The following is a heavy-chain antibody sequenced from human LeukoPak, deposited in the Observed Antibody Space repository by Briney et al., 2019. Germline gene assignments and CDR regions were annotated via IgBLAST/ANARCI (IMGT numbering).Heavy chain of an antibody. CDR3: AREGVNIVATFPASTYYYYYMDV. V-gene: IGHV1-69*05. J-gene: IGHJ6*03. CDR1: GGTFSSYA. CDR2: IIPIFGTA. D-gene: IGHD5-12*01. Sequence: SVKVSCQASGGTFSSYAISWVRQAPGQGLEWMGRIIPIFGTANYAQKFQGRVTITTDGSTSTAYMELSSLRSEDTAVYYCAREGVNIVATFPASTYYYYYMDVWGKGTTVTVSS.